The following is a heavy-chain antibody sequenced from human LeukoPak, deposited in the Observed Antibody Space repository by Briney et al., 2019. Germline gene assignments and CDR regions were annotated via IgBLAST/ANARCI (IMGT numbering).Heavy chain of an antibody. CDR2: ISDNGGST. Sequence: LPGRSLRLSCSASGVTFSSHAMHWVRQAPGKGLEYVSGISDNGGSTFYADSVKGRFTISRDNSKNTLYLQMSSLRGEDTAVYYCYISGWTEDIDNWGQGTLVTVSS. D-gene: IGHD6-19*01. CDR3: YISGWTEDIDN. J-gene: IGHJ4*02. CDR1: GVTFSSHA. V-gene: IGHV3-64D*06.